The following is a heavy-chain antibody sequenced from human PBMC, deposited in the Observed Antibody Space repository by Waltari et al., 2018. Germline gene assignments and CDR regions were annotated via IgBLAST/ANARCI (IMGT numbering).Heavy chain of an antibody. Sequence: QVQLQESGPGLVKPSQTLSLTCTVSGGSISSGGYSWSWIRQHPGKGLEWIGYIYYSGSTYYNPSLKSRVTVSVDTSKNQFSLKLSSVTAADTAVYYCAAWRITMIVGKPSAAFDIWGQGTMVTVSS. CDR2: IYYSGST. D-gene: IGHD3-22*01. CDR3: AAWRITMIVGKPSAAFDI. CDR1: GGSISSGGYS. V-gene: IGHV4-31*03. J-gene: IGHJ3*02.